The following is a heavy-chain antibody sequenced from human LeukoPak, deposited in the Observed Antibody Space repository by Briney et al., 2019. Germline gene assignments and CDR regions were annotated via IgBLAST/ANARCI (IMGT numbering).Heavy chain of an antibody. CDR1: GFTFSSYG. CDR3: AREMGLNIVATFGY. D-gene: IGHD5-12*01. J-gene: IGHJ4*02. V-gene: IGHV3-33*05. Sequence: GGSLRLSCAASGFTFSSYGMHWVRQAPGKGLEWVAVISYDASNEYYADSVQGRFIISRDNSKNTLYLQMNSLRAEDTAVYYCAREMGLNIVATFGYWGQGTLATVSS. CDR2: ISYDASNE.